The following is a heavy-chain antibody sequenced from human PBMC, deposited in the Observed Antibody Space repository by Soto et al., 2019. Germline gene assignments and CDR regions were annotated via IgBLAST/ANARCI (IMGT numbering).Heavy chain of an antibody. D-gene: IGHD3-10*01. J-gene: IGHJ6*02. CDR3: ARDLRFGELPGYYYYRMDV. Sequence: SETLSLTCAVYGGSFSGYYWSWIRQPPGKGLEWIGEINHSGSTNYNPSLKSRVTIPVDTSKNQFSLKLSSVTAADTAVYYCARDLRFGELPGYYYYRMDVWGQGTTVTVSS. CDR1: GGSFSGYY. CDR2: INHSGST. V-gene: IGHV4-34*01.